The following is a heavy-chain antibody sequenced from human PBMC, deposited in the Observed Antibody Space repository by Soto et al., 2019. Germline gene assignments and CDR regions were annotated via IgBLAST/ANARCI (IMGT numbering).Heavy chain of an antibody. CDR3: ARGGVTMARVPPHN. D-gene: IGHD3-10*01. CDR1: GGSFSGYY. CDR2: INHSGST. Sequence: QVQLQQWGAGLLKPSETLSLTCAVYGGSFSGYYWSWIRQPPGKGLEWIGEINHSGSTNYNPSLKSRVTISVDTSKNQFSLKLSSVTAADTAVYYCARGGVTMARVPPHNWGQGTLVTVSS. V-gene: IGHV4-34*01. J-gene: IGHJ4*02.